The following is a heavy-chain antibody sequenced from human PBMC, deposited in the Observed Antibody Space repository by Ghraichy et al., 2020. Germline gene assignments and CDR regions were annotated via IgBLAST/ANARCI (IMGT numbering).Heavy chain of an antibody. V-gene: IGHV1-24*01. D-gene: IGHD6-19*01. J-gene: IGHJ4*02. CDR3: ASSSGWGFFNY. Sequence: ASVKVSCKVSGYTLSEIPMHWVRQAPEGGLEWMGGFDIEDDETIYAQKFQGRVTMTEDTSTETAYLEVRSLRSEDTAVYYCASSSGWGFFNYWGQGTPLTVSS. CDR2: FDIEDDET. CDR1: GYTLSEIP.